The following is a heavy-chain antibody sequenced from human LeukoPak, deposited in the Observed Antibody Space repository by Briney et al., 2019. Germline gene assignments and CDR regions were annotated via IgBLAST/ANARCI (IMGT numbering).Heavy chain of an antibody. J-gene: IGHJ4*02. CDR2: INPNSGGT. CDR3: ARDIAGDFDY. V-gene: IGHV1-2*02. D-gene: IGHD1-26*01. CDR1: GWTFTGYY. Sequence: ASVQVTCKASGWTFTGYYMHWVRQAPGRELAWTGWINPNSGGTNYAQKFQGRVTMTRDTSISTAYMELSRLRSDDTAVYYCARDIAGDFDYWGQGTLVTVPS.